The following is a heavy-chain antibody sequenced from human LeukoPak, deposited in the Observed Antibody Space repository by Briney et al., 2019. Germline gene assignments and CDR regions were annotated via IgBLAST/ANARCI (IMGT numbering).Heavy chain of an antibody. D-gene: IGHD1-26*01. CDR3: ARSGIDYSYYYGMDV. V-gene: IGHV4-59*08. CDR2: IHYSGST. CDR1: GGSISSYY. J-gene: IGHJ6*02. Sequence: SETLSLTCTVSGGSISSYYWSWIRQPPGKGLEWIGYIHYSGSTNYNPSLKSRVTISVDTSKNQFSLKLSSVTAADTAVYYCARSGIDYSYYYGMDVWGQGTTVTVSS.